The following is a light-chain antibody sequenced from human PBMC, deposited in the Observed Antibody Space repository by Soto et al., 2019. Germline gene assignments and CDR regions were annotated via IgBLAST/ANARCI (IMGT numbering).Light chain of an antibody. CDR2: DAS. V-gene: IGKV1-33*01. J-gene: IGKJ2*01. CDR1: QDIRNY. CDR3: QQYDNLPRV. Sequence: DIQMTQSPSSLSASIGDRVTITCQASQDIRNYLNWYQQKPGKAPKLVIYDASNLETGVPSRFSGSGSGTDFTFTISSLQPEDFATYYCQQYDNLPRVFGQGTKLEIK.